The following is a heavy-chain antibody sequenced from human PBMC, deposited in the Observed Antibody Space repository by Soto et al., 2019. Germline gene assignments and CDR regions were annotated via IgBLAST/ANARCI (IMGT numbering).Heavy chain of an antibody. J-gene: IGHJ4*02. Sequence: QITLKESGPTLGKPTQTLTLTCIFSGFLLSTSGVGVGWIRQPPGKALEWLALIYWDDDKRYSPSLKSRLTITKDTSKNQVVLTMTNMDPVDTATYYCAHRKYGDFDLYYFDYWGQGTLVTVSS. CDR2: IYWDDDK. CDR1: GFLLSTSGVG. V-gene: IGHV2-5*02. D-gene: IGHD4-17*01. CDR3: AHRKYGDFDLYYFDY.